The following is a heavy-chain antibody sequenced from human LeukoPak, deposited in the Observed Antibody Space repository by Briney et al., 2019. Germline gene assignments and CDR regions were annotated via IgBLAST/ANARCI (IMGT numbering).Heavy chain of an antibody. V-gene: IGHV3-30*18. D-gene: IGHD6-13*01. CDR2: VSYDGNKK. CDR3: AKPYSSSWYSYFDY. J-gene: IGHJ4*02. Sequence: GGSLRLSCAASGFIFNVHAIHWVRQAPGKGPEWVAVVSYDGNKKKYADSVKGRFTVSRDNSKNTLYLQMNSLRAENTAVYYCAKPYSSSWYSYFDYWGQGTLVTVSS. CDR1: GFIFNVHA.